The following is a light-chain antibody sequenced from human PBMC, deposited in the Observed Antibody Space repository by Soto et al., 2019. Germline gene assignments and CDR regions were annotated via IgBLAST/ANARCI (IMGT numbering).Light chain of an antibody. Sequence: SALTQPASVSGSPGQSISISCTGTSSNVDGYEYVSWYQHHAGKATKLMIYDVSSRPSGVSSRFSGSKSGNTASLTISGLQAEDEADYYCISYTSINLYVLGTGTKVTVL. V-gene: IGLV2-14*03. CDR1: SSNVDGYEY. J-gene: IGLJ1*01. CDR3: ISYTSINLYV. CDR2: DVS.